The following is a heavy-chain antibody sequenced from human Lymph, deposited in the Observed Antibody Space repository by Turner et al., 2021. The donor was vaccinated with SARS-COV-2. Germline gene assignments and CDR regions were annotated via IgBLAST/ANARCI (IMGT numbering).Heavy chain of an antibody. D-gene: IGHD6-13*01. Sequence: QVQLVQSGAEVKKPGSSVKVSCQASGGTFSSSAISWVRQAPGQGLDWMGGTTPLLAIANNAQKFQGRVTITGDKSTGKANMGRTSLRPEDTAVYFCAGIAAPGMGGGVHYYYYAMDVWGQGTTVTVSS. CDR3: AGIAAPGMGGGVHYYYYAMDV. CDR1: GGTFSSSA. V-gene: IGHV1-69*10. CDR2: TTPLLAIA. J-gene: IGHJ6*02.